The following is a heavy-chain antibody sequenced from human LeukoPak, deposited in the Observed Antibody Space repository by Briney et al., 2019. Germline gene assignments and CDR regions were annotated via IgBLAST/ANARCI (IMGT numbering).Heavy chain of an antibody. CDR2: IYYSGST. D-gene: IGHD6-19*01. CDR3: ARENSRGRFDY. J-gene: IGHJ4*02. V-gene: IGHV4-59*01. CDR1: GGSISSYY. Sequence: SETLSLTCTVSGGSISSYYWSWIRQPPGKGLEWIGYIYYSGSTNYNPSLKSRVTISVDTSKNQFSLKLSSVTAADTAMYYCARENSRGRFDYWGQGTLVTVSS.